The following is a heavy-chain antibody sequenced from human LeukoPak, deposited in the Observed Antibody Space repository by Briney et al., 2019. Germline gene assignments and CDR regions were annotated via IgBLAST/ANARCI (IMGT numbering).Heavy chain of an antibody. CDR3: ARGGYSSNWYHPPADAFDI. CDR2: ISSSSSYI. V-gene: IGHV3-21*01. D-gene: IGHD6-13*01. CDR1: GFTFSSYS. Sequence: GGSLRLSCAASGFTFSSYSMNWVRQAPGKGLEWVSSISSSSSYIYYADSVKGRFTISRDNAKNSLYLQMNSLRAEDTAVYYCARGGYSSNWYHPPADAFDIWGQGTMVTVSS. J-gene: IGHJ3*02.